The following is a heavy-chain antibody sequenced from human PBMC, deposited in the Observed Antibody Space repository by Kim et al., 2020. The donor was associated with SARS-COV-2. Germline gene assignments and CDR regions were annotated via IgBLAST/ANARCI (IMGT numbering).Heavy chain of an antibody. CDR1: GGSISSSSYY. Sequence: SETLSPTCTVSGGSISSSSYYWGWIRQPPGKGLEWIGSIYYSGSTYYNPSLKSRVTISVDTSKNQFSLKLSSVTAADTAVYYCARPLRSSSGYYFDYWGQGTLVTVSS. CDR2: IYYSGST. J-gene: IGHJ4*02. V-gene: IGHV4-39*01. D-gene: IGHD6-6*01. CDR3: ARPLRSSSGYYFDY.